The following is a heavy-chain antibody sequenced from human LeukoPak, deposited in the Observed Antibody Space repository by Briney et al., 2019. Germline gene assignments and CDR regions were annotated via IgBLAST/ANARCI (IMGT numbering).Heavy chain of an antibody. CDR3: AKSLARIGYCTSGGGCYAFDY. J-gene: IGHJ4*02. V-gene: IGHV3-23*01. Sequence: GGSLRLSCAASGLTFSTHDMSWVRQAPGKGLEWVSIFCASGGATYYADSVKGRFTISRDNSKNSLYLQMNSLGADDTAVYYCAKSLARIGYCTSGGGCYAFDYWGQGTQVAVSS. D-gene: IGHD2-8*01. CDR2: FCASGGAT. CDR1: GLTFSTHD.